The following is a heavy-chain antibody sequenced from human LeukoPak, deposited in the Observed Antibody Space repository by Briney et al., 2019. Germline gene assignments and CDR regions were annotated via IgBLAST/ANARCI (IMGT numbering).Heavy chain of an antibody. Sequence: QPGGSLRLSCVASGFPFSSYWMTWVRQAPGKGLEWVANIKQDGSKKSYVDSVKGRFTISRDNAKNSLYLQMHSPRAEDTAIYYCTRVGYIDEGIDYWGQGTLVTVSS. CDR2: IKQDGSKK. CDR1: GFPFSSYW. CDR3: TRVGYIDEGIDY. J-gene: IGHJ4*02. D-gene: IGHD5-24*01. V-gene: IGHV3-7*04.